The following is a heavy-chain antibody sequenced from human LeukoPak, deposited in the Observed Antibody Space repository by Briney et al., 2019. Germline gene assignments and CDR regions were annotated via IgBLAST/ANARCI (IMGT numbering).Heavy chain of an antibody. CDR3: AKEISYYYDSSGYY. CDR1: GLTFSSYG. J-gene: IGHJ4*02. V-gene: IGHV3-33*05. D-gene: IGHD3-22*01. Sequence: GGSLRLSCAASGLTFSSYGMHWVRQAPGKGLEWVAVISYDGSKKYYGDSVKGRFTISRDNSKNTLYLQMNSLRAEDTAVYYCAKEISYYYDSSGYYWGQGTLVTVSS. CDR2: ISYDGSKK.